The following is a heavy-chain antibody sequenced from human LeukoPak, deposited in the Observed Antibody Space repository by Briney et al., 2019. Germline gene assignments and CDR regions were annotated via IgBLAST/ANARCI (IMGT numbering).Heavy chain of an antibody. J-gene: IGHJ4*02. D-gene: IGHD2-15*01. CDR3: ARDQIPYCSGGSCYSSLFDY. CDR2: ISSISSYI. Sequence: GGSLRLSCAASGFTFSSYSMTWVRQAPGKGLEWVSSISSISSYIYYADSVKGRFTISRDNAKNSLYLQMNSLRAEDTAVYYCARDQIPYCSGGSCYSSLFDYWGQGTLVTVSS. V-gene: IGHV3-21*01. CDR1: GFTFSSYS.